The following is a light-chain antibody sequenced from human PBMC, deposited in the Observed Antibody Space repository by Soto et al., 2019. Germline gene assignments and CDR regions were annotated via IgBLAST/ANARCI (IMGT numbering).Light chain of an antibody. V-gene: IGKV3-15*01. J-gene: IGKJ1*01. CDR1: QSVSSN. Sequence: EIMMTQSPGTLSASPGERATLSCRASQSVSSNFAWYQQKPGQAPRLLIYAVSTRATGIPARFSGSGSGTEFTLTISSLQSEDFAVSYCQQYNKWPLTFGQGTNVEIK. CDR3: QQYNKWPLT. CDR2: AVS.